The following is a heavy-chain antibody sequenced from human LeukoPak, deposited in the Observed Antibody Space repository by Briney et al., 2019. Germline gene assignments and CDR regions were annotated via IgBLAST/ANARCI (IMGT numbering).Heavy chain of an antibody. CDR1: GGSISSYY. V-gene: IGHV4-59*01. CDR3: ARNYDILTGYYVLDY. D-gene: IGHD3-9*01. J-gene: IGHJ4*02. CDR2: IYYSGST. Sequence: SETLSLTCPLSGGSISSYYWSWIRQPPGKGLQWIGYIYYSGSTNYNPSLKSRVTISVDTSKNRFSLKLSSVTAADTAVYYCARNYDILTGYYVLDYWGQGTLVTVSS.